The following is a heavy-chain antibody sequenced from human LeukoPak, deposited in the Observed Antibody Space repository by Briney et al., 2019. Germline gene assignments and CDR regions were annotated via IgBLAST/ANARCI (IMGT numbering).Heavy chain of an antibody. V-gene: IGHV4-59*01. CDR2: IYYSGST. Sequence: SETLSLTCTVSGGSISSYYWSWIRQPPGKGLEWIGYIYYSGSTNYNPSLKSRVTISVDTSKNQFSLKLSSVTAADTAVYHCARDRASMVRGVKGWFDPWGQGTLVTVSS. CDR3: ARDRASMVRGVKGWFDP. J-gene: IGHJ5*02. D-gene: IGHD3-10*01. CDR1: GGSISSYY.